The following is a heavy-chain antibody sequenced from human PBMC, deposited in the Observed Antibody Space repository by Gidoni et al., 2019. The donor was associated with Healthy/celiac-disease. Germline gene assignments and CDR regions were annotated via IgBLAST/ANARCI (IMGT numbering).Heavy chain of an antibody. CDR1: GFTFSSYG. D-gene: IGHD1-7*01. Sequence: QPGRSLRLSCAASGFTFSSYGMHWVRQAPGKGLEWVAVISYDGSNKYYADSVEGRFTISRDNSKNTLYLQMNSLRAEDTAVYYCAKDLGLLELPPSYYYYYGMDVWGQGTTVTVSS. CDR2: ISYDGSNK. J-gene: IGHJ6*02. V-gene: IGHV3-30*18. CDR3: AKDLGLLELPPSYYYYYGMDV.